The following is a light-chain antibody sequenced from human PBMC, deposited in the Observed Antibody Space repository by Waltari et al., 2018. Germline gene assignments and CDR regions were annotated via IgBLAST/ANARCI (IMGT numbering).Light chain of an antibody. CDR2: WAS. V-gene: IGKV4-1*01. CDR3: QQYYSTPYT. CDR1: PNVLYSPNNKNY. J-gene: IGKJ2*01. Sequence: DIVMTQSPDSLAVSLGERATINCKSSPNVLYSPNNKNYLAWYQQKPGQSPNLLIYWASTRESGVPDRFSGSGSGTDFTLTISSLQAEDVAVYYCQQYYSTPYTFGQGTKLEIK.